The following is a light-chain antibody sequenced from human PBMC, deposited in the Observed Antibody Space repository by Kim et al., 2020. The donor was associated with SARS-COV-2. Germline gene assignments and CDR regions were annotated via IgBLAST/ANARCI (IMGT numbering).Light chain of an antibody. CDR1: QSIGTF. CDR2: LAS. Sequence: ASVGNGVTITCRARQSIGTFLAWYQQQPGKAPKLLIYLASTLESGVPSRFSGSGSGTEFTLTINSLQPDDFATYYCQHYIRFPYTFGQGTKVDIK. CDR3: QHYIRFPYT. V-gene: IGKV1-5*03. J-gene: IGKJ2*01.